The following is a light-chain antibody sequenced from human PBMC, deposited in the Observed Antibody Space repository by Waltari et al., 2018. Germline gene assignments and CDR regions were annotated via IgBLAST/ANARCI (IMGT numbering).Light chain of an antibody. CDR3: AAWDDSLSGGV. J-gene: IGLJ2*01. CDR1: TPNIGTNY. V-gene: IGLV1-47*01. CDR2: TNN. Sequence: QSVLTQPPSASGTPGQRVTISCSGSTPNIGTNYVYWYQQVPGTTPKLLIYTNNQRPSGVPDRFSGSKSGTSASLAISGLRSEDEADYYCAAWDDSLSGGVFGGGTKLTVL.